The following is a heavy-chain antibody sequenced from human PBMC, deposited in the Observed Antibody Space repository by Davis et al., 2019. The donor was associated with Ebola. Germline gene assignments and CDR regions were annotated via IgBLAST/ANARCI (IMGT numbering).Heavy chain of an antibody. D-gene: IGHD3-10*01. CDR1: GDIFFNFG. Sequence: AASVKVSCKASGDIFFNFGISWVRQAPGQGLEWMGWISVYNGNTKYVQRLQDRVTMTTDTSTSTAYMELTSLRSDDTAVYYCASAILGGFGEHYGMDVWGKGTTVTVSS. J-gene: IGHJ6*04. CDR3: ASAILGGFGEHYGMDV. CDR2: ISVYNGNT. V-gene: IGHV1-18*04.